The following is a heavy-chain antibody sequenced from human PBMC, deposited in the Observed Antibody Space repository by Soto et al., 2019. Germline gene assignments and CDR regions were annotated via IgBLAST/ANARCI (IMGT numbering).Heavy chain of an antibody. D-gene: IGHD3-16*02. Sequence: GASVKVSCKASGYTFTSYGISWVRQAPGQGLEWMGWISAYNGNTNYAQKLQGRVTMTTDTSTSTAYMELRSLRSGDTAVYYCARAWYYDYIWGSYPDAFDIWGQGTMVTVSS. J-gene: IGHJ3*02. CDR3: ARAWYYDYIWGSYPDAFDI. CDR1: GYTFTSYG. CDR2: ISAYNGNT. V-gene: IGHV1-18*01.